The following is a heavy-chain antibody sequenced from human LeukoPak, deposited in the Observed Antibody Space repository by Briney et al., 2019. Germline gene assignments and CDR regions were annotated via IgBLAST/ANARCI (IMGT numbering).Heavy chain of an antibody. CDR3: AKGNILTGPPDS. J-gene: IGHJ4*02. CDR1: GFTVSSNY. Sequence: SGGSLRLSCAASGFTVSSNYMSWVRQAPGKGLEWVSVIYSGGGTYYADSVKGRFTISRDNSKNSLFLQMNSLRTEDTALYYCAKGNILTGPPDSWGQGTLVTVSS. V-gene: IGHV3-53*05. CDR2: IYSGGGT. D-gene: IGHD3-9*01.